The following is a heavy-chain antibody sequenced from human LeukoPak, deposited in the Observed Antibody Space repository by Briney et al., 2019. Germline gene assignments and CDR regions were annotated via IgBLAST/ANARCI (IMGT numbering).Heavy chain of an antibody. D-gene: IGHD3-22*01. V-gene: IGHV3-30*02. CDR3: AKDTLPADYYDSSGSDY. CDR2: IRYDGSNK. J-gene: IGHJ4*02. Sequence: GGSLRLSCAASGFTFSSYGMHWVRQAPGKGLEWVAFIRYDGSNKYYADSVKGRFTISRDNSKNTLYLQMNSLRAEDTAVYYCAKDTLPADYYDSSGSDYWGQGTLLTVSS. CDR1: GFTFSSYG.